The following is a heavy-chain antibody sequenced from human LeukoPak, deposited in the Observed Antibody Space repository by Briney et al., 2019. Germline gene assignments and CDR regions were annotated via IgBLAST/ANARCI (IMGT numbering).Heavy chain of an antibody. CDR3: ARDSYDSDSSGIFGSFNI. J-gene: IGHJ3*02. CDR2: FGHNGGIT. CDR1: GFTFNYYG. Sequence: GGSLRLSCAASGFTFNYYGLSWVRQAPGKGLEWVSGFGHNGGITYSDSVKGRFTISRDNSKNTLFLQMNSLRAEDTALYYCARDSYDSDSSGIFGSFNIWGQGTMVTVSS. D-gene: IGHD3-22*01. V-gene: IGHV3-20*04.